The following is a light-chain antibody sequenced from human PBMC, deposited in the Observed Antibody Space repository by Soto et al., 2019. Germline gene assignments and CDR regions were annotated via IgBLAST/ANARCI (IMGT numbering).Light chain of an antibody. V-gene: IGKV3-20*01. CDR1: QSVDNS. J-gene: IGKJ2*01. CDR2: DAS. CDR3: QHYGWPPHT. Sequence: EVVLTQSPGTLSLSPGERATLSCRASQSVDNSLAWYQQTPGQPRRLLFFDASSRATDIPDRFSGRGSGTYFSLTSTILADEDFAEYCRQHYGWPPHTFGQGTKV.